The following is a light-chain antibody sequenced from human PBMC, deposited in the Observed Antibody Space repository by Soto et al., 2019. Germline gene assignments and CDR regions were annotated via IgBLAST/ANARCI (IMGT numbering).Light chain of an antibody. CDR3: PHYSSSPLT. Sequence: EIVLTPAPGTLSLSPGERATLSCRASQSVSSSYLAWYQQKPGEAPRLLIYGASSRATDIPDRFSGSASGTHFTLTISRLEPVDFTVYCCPHYSSSPLTVGGGTRVGIK. CDR1: QSVSSSY. V-gene: IGKV3-20*01. J-gene: IGKJ4*02. CDR2: GAS.